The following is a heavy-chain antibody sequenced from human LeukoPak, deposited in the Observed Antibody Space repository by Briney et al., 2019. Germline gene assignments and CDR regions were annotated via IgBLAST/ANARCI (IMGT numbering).Heavy chain of an antibody. CDR2: IRYDGSYK. D-gene: IGHD3-10*01. CDR1: GFTFSSYG. Sequence: GGSLRLSCAASGFTFSSYGMHWVRQAPGKGLEWVAFIRYDGSYKYYADSVKGRFTFSRDNSKNTLYLQMNSLRVEDTAVYYCAREFRGSNNFDYWGQGTLVTVSS. CDR3: AREFRGSNNFDY. V-gene: IGHV3-30*02. J-gene: IGHJ4*02.